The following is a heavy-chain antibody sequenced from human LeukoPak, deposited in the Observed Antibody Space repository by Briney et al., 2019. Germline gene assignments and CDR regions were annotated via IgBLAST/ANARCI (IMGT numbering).Heavy chain of an antibody. CDR3: ARTSYSGREGYNCFDP. CDR1: GGSISSYY. Sequence: SSETLSLTCTVSGGSISSYYWSWIRQPPGKGLEWVGYIYYSGSTNYNPSLKSRVTISVDTSKNQFSLKLTSVTAADTAVYYCARTSYSGREGYNCFDPWGQGTLVTVSS. CDR2: IYYSGST. D-gene: IGHD4-11*01. J-gene: IGHJ5*02. V-gene: IGHV4-59*08.